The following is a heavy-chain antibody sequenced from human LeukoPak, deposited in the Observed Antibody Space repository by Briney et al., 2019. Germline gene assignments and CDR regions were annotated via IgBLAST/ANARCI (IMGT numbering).Heavy chain of an antibody. D-gene: IGHD1-26*01. CDR3: ARLGGSYNSAFDI. V-gene: IGHV4-38-2*02. CDR1: GYSISSDYY. J-gene: IGHJ3*02. CDR2: IYHTGTT. Sequence: SETLSLTCTVSGYSISSDYYWGWIRQPPGKGLEWVGSIYHTGTTYYNPSLKSRVTISVDTSKNQFSLKLSSVTAADTAVYYCARLGGSYNSAFDIWGQGTMVTVSS.